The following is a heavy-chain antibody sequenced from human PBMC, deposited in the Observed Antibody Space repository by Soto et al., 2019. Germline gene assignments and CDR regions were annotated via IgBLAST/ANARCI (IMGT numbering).Heavy chain of an antibody. CDR2: IYYSGST. D-gene: IGHD4-17*01. CDR1: GGSISSGGYY. Sequence: TLSLTCTVSGGSISSGGYYWSWIRQHPGKGLEWIGYIYYSGSTYYNPSLKSRVTISVDTSKNHFSLKLSSVTAADTAVFYCARELRGDYPSAEYFQHWGQGTLVTVSP. CDR3: ARELRGDYPSAEYFQH. J-gene: IGHJ1*01. V-gene: IGHV4-31*03.